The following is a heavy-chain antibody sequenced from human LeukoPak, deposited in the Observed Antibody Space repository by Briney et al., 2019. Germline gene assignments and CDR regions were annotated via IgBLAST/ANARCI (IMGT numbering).Heavy chain of an antibody. Sequence: PGGSLRLSCAVSGFTFSRYWMHWVRQAPGKGLVWVSRINGDGSRTTYADSVRGRFTISRDNAENTLYLQMNSLRAEDTAVYYLARDLPPGKAVAGTFEYWGQGNLVPVSS. D-gene: IGHD6-19*01. CDR1: GFTFSRYW. V-gene: IGHV3-74*01. CDR3: ARDLPPGKAVAGTFEY. CDR2: INGDGSRT. J-gene: IGHJ4*02.